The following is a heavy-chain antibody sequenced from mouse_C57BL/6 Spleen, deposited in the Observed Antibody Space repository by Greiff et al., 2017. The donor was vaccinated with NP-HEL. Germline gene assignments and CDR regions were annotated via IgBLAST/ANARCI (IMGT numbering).Heavy chain of an antibody. CDR2: ISYDGSN. CDR1: GYSITSGYY. Sequence: EVQLQQSGPGLVKPSQSLSLTCSVTGYSITSGYYWNWIRQFPGNKLEWMGYISYDGSNNYNPSLKNRISITRDTSKNQFFLKLNSVTTEDTATYYCARERYGFEAMDYWGQGTSVTVSS. V-gene: IGHV3-6*01. J-gene: IGHJ4*01. D-gene: IGHD2-14*01. CDR3: ARERYGFEAMDY.